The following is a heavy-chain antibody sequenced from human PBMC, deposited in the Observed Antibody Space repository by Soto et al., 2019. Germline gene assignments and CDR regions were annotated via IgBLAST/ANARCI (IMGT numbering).Heavy chain of an antibody. CDR2: IWYDGSNK. V-gene: IGHV3-33*01. CDR3: ARDSVYSVSYLDN. J-gene: IGHJ4*02. CDR1: GFTFSSYG. D-gene: IGHD1-26*01. Sequence: QVQLVESGGGVVQPGRSLRLSCAASGFTFSSYGMHWVRQAPGKGLDWVALIWYDGSNKYYADSVEGRFTISRDNSKNTLDLQMNSLRAEDTAVYYCARDSVYSVSYLDNWGQGTLVTVSS.